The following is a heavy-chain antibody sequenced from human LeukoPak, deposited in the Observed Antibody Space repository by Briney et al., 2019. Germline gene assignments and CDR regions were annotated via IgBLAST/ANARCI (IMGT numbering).Heavy chain of an antibody. V-gene: IGHV1-2*06. CDR2: INPNSGGT. CDR3: AREGGAYCSSTSCSFEKYNWFDP. Sequence: ASVKVSCKASRYTFTGYYMHWVRQAPGQGLEWMGRINPNSGGTNYAQKFQGRVTMTRDTSISTAYMELSRLRSDDTAVYYCAREGGAYCSSTSCSFEKYNWFDPWGQGTLVTVSS. CDR1: RYTFTGYY. J-gene: IGHJ5*02. D-gene: IGHD2-2*01.